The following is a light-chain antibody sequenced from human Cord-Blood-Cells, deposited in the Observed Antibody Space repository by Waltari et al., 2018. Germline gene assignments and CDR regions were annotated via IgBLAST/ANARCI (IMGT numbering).Light chain of an antibody. CDR2: EVS. Sequence: QSALTQPASVSGSPGQSITISCTGTSSDVGGYNYVPWYQQHPGKAPKLMIYEVSNRPSGVSNRVAGSKCGNTAALTISGLQAEDEADYYCSSYTSSSTVVFGGGTKLTVL. J-gene: IGLJ2*01. V-gene: IGLV2-14*01. CDR3: SSYTSSSTVV. CDR1: SSDVGGYNY.